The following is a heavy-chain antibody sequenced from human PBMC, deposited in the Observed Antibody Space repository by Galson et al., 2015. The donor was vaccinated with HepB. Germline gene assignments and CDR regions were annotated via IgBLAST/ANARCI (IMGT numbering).Heavy chain of an antibody. CDR2: IFSNDEK. CDR1: GFSLSNARMG. CDR3: ARILSGDYVVSAVDY. D-gene: IGHD4-17*01. V-gene: IGHV2-26*01. J-gene: IGHJ4*02. Sequence: PALVKPTQTLTLTCTVSGFSLSNARMGVSWIRQPPGKALEWLAHIFSNDEKSYSTSLKSRLTISKDTSKSQVVLTMTNMDPVDTATYYCARILSGDYVVSAVDYWGQGTLVTVSS.